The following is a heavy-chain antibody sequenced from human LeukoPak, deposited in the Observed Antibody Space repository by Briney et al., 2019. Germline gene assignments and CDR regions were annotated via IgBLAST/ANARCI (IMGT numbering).Heavy chain of an antibody. Sequence: GGSLRLSCAASGFTFSSYEMNWVRRAPGKGLEWVSYISSSGSTIYYADSVKGRFTISRDNAKNSLYLQMNSLRAEDTAVYYCARADSRIFRSWGQGTLVTVSS. CDR3: ARADSRIFRS. J-gene: IGHJ4*02. V-gene: IGHV3-48*03. D-gene: IGHD1-14*01. CDR2: ISSSGSTI. CDR1: GFTFSSYE.